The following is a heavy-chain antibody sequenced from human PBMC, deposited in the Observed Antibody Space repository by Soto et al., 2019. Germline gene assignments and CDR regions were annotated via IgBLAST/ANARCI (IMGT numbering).Heavy chain of an antibody. Sequence: QVQLQESGPGLVKPSETLSLTCTVSGGSISSYYWSWIRQPPGKGLEWIGYIYYSGSTNYNPSLKSRATISVDTSKTQSPLKLSSVPAADTAVYYCASLVVVAATGWFAPWGQGTLFTVSS. J-gene: IGHJ5*02. CDR2: IYYSGST. CDR1: GGSISSYY. D-gene: IGHD2-15*01. V-gene: IGHV4-59*01. CDR3: ASLVVVAATGWFAP.